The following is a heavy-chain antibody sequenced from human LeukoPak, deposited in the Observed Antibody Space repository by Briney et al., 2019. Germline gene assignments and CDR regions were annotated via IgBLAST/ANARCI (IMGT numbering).Heavy chain of an antibody. CDR2: MNPNSGNT. J-gene: IGHJ4*02. CDR3: ARDSGQQLVLLDY. D-gene: IGHD6-13*01. V-gene: IGHV1-8*01. Sequence: ASVKVSCKASGYTFTSYDINWVRQATGQGLEWMGWMNPNSGNTGYAQRFHGRVTMTRNTSISTAYMELSSLRSEDTAVYYCARDSGQQLVLLDYWGQGTLVTVSS. CDR1: GYTFTSYD.